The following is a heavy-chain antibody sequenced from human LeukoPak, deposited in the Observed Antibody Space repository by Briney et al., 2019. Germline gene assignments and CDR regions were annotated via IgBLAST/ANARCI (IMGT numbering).Heavy chain of an antibody. Sequence: PGGYLRLSCAASGFTFNSYAMTWVRQAPGQGLEWVXTXTYSGAGTYYADSVKGRFTISRDNSKNTLYLQMNSLRAEDTAVYYCAKDITMVRGVTHFDYWGQGTLVTNSS. V-gene: IGHV3-23*01. J-gene: IGHJ4*02. D-gene: IGHD3-10*01. CDR2: XTYSGAGT. CDR1: GFTFNSYA. CDR3: AKDITMVRGVTHFDY.